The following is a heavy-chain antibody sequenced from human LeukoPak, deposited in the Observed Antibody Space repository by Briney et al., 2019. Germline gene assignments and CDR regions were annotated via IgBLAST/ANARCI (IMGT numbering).Heavy chain of an antibody. Sequence: GGSLRLSCAASGFTFSSYAMHWVRQAPGKGLEWVAVISYDGSNKYYADSVKGRFTISRDNSKNTLYLQMNSLRAEDTAVYYCARDVGHSSSWYRRYYYGMDVRGQGTTVTVSS. CDR3: ARDVGHSSSWYRRYYYGMDV. D-gene: IGHD6-13*01. CDR2: ISYDGSNK. J-gene: IGHJ6*02. CDR1: GFTFSSYA. V-gene: IGHV3-30-3*01.